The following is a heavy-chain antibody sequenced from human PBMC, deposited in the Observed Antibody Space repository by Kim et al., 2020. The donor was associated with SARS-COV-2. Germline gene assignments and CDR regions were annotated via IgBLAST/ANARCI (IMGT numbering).Heavy chain of an antibody. J-gene: IGHJ4*02. V-gene: IGHV3-23*01. CDR3: MKGGWGWIWDH. D-gene: IGHD2-2*03. CDR1: GFTFTGYA. CDR2: IDGSDGRT. Sequence: GGSLRLSCTTSGFTFTGYAMSWVRQAPGKGLEWVSGIDGSDGRTYYVDSVKGRFTISRDNSKNTLYLQMNSLRADDTAVYYCMKGGWGWIWDHWGQG.